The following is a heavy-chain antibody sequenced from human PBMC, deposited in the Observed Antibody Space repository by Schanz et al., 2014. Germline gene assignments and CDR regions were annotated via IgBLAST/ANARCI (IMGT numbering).Heavy chain of an antibody. CDR3: AKHVRSLTGNDY. Sequence: QVDLVESGGGVVQPGRSLTLSCAVSTSLFSRSVIHWVRQAPGKGLEWVAVMWNDGIKTHYADSGKGRFTISRDNSNNTVFLQMNSLRAEDTAVYYCAKHVRSLTGNDYWGQGTLVTVSS. CDR2: MWNDGIKT. J-gene: IGHJ4*02. D-gene: IGHD3-9*01. V-gene: IGHV3-33*06. CDR1: TSLFSRSV.